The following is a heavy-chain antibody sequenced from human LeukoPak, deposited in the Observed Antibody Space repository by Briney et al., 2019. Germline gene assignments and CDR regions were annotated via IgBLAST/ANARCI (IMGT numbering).Heavy chain of an antibody. CDR1: GFTFSRNS. J-gene: IGHJ4*02. CDR2: ISSSSSYI. V-gene: IGHV3-21*01. Sequence: PGGSLRLSCAGSGFTFSRNSMNWDRQAPGKGLEWVSSISSSSSYIYYADSVKGRFTISRDNAKNSLYLQMNSLRAEDTAVYYCASGIVGATKHYWGQGTLVTVSS. D-gene: IGHD1-26*01. CDR3: ASGIVGATKHY.